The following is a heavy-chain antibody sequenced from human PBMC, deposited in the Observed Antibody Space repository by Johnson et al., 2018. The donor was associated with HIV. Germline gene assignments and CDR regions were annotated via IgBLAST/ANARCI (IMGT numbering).Heavy chain of an antibody. CDR3: ARTLGYSSGHHLSHAFDI. D-gene: IGHD6-19*01. CDR1: GFTFSSYA. Sequence: VQLVESGGGLVQPGGSLRLSCAASGFTFSSYAMSWVRQAPGKGLEWVSAISGSSGSGGSTYYADSVKGRFTISRDNSKNTLYLQMNSLRAEDTAVYYCARTLGYSSGHHLSHAFDIWGQGTMVTVSS. CDR2: ISGSSGSGGST. J-gene: IGHJ3*02. V-gene: IGHV3-23*04.